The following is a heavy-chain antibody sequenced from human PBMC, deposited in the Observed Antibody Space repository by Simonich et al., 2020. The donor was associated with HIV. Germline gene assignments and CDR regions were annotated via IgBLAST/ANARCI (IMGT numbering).Heavy chain of an antibody. CDR1: GFTFSRYW. D-gene: IGHD3-9*01. CDR3: ASDRHDILTGYYRSD. V-gene: IGHV3-74*01. CDR2: INSDGSST. J-gene: IGHJ4*02. Sequence: EYGGGLVQPGGSLRLSCAASGFTFSRYWMHWVRQAPGKGLVWVSRINSDGSSTSYADSVKGRFTISRDNAKDTLYLQMNSLRADDTAVYYCASDRHDILTGYYRSDWGQGTLVTVSS.